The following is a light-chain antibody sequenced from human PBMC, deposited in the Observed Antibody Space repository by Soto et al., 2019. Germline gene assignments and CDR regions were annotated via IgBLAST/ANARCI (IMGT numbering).Light chain of an antibody. V-gene: IGKV3-15*01. CDR1: QTVSSN. Sequence: EIVMTQSPATLSVSPGERATVSCRASQTVSSNLAWYQQKPGQAPRLLIHGAYTRATGVPARFSGSGSGTESTLPISSLQSEDFAVYYCQQYHNWPPQYTFGQGTKLQLK. J-gene: IGKJ2*01. CDR3: QQYHNWPPQYT. CDR2: GAY.